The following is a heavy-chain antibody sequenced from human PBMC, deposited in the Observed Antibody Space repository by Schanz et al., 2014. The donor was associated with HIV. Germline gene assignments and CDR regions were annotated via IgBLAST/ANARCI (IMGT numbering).Heavy chain of an antibody. J-gene: IGHJ5*02. V-gene: IGHV3-33*01. D-gene: IGHD1-1*01. CDR3: ARDQGTTWISGGNWFAP. Sequence: QVQLVESGGGVVQPGTSLRLSCVASGFNFITYGMHWVRQAPGKGLEWVATIGYDGSNIYYAASVKGRFTVSRDNSRNTNTLYLQMNSLRAEDTAVYYCARDQGTTWISGGNWFAPWGQGTLVTVSS. CDR2: IGYDGSNI. CDR1: GFNFITYG.